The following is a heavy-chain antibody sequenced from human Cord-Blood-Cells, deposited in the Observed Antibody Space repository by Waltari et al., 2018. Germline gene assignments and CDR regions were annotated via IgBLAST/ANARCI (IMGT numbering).Heavy chain of an antibody. CDR2: INHSGST. CDR1: GGSFSGYY. J-gene: IGHJ5*02. D-gene: IGHD5-18*01. Sequence: QVQLQQWGAGLLKPSETLSLTCAVYGGSFSGYYWSWIRQPPGKGLEWIGEINHSGSTNDHPPPNGRVSISVDTSKSQFSLKLSSVTAADTAVYYCARGRGYSYGYRFDPWGQGTLVTVSS. V-gene: IGHV4-34*01. CDR3: ARGRGYSYGYRFDP.